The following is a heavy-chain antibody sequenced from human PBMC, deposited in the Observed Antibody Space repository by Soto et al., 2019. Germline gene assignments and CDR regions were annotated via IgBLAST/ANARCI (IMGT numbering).Heavy chain of an antibody. D-gene: IGHD6-13*01. CDR3: ARVIRGIAAPYYYYYMDA. CDR1: GGSISSYY. CDR2: IYYSGST. J-gene: IGHJ6*03. V-gene: IGHV4-59*01. Sequence: SETLSLTCTVSGGSISSYYWSWIRQPPGKGLEWIGYIYYSGSTNYNPSLKSRVTISVDTSKNQFSLKLSSVTAADTAVYYCARVIRGIAAPYYYYYMDAWGKGTTVTVSS.